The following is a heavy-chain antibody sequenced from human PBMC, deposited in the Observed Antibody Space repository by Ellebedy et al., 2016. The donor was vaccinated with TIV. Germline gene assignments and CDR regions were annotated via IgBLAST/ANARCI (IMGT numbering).Heavy chain of an antibody. V-gene: IGHV4-38-2*02. J-gene: IGHJ6*02. Sequence: GSLRLXCTVSGYSISSGYYWGWIRQPPGKGLEWIGSIYHSGSTYYNPSLKSRVTISVDTSKNQFSQKLSSVTAADTAVYYCARAKLARYYYYYGMDVWGQGTTVTVSS. D-gene: IGHD6-13*01. CDR1: GYSISSGYY. CDR2: IYHSGST. CDR3: ARAKLARYYYYYGMDV.